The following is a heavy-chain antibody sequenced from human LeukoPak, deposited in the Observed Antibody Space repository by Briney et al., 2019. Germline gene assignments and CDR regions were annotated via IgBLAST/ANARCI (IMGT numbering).Heavy chain of an antibody. J-gene: IGHJ4*02. CDR1: GFTVSDYS. CDR3: AKAPVTTCSGAYCYPFDY. CDR2: ISVSGNT. D-gene: IGHD2-21*01. Sequence: GGSLRLSCAASGFTVSDYSMSWVRQAPGKGLEWVSAISVSGNTYHADSVKGRFTISRDSSKNTLYLQMNRLRAEDAAVYYCAKAPVTTCSGAYCYPFDYWGQGTLVTVSS. V-gene: IGHV3-23*01.